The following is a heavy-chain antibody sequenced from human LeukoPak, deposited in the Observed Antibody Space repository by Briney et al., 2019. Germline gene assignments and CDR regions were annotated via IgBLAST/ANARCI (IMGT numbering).Heavy chain of an antibody. Sequence: PGGSLRLSCAASGFTFSTYGMHWVRQAPGKGLEWVAFIRYDGNNNFYADSVKGRFTISRDNSKNTLYLQMNSLRPEDTAVYYCARDRHVYYDILTGYASYFEYWGQGALVTVSS. J-gene: IGHJ4*02. V-gene: IGHV3-30*02. CDR1: GFTFSTYG. CDR2: IRYDGNNN. CDR3: ARDRHVYYDILTGYASYFEY. D-gene: IGHD3-9*01.